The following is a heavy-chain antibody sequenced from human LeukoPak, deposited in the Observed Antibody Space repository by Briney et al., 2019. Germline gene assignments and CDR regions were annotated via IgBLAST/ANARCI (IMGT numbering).Heavy chain of an antibody. CDR1: GFTFSSYG. V-gene: IGHV3-30*02. J-gene: IGHJ6*04. CDR2: IRYDGSND. CDR3: AKEVVSGIVV. D-gene: IGHD5-12*01. Sequence: GGSLRLSCAASGFTFSSYGMHWVRQAPGKGLEWVTFIRYDGSNDYYADSLKGRFTISRDNSKNTLYLQCNSLRAEDTAVYYCAKEVVSGIVVWGKGTSVTVSS.